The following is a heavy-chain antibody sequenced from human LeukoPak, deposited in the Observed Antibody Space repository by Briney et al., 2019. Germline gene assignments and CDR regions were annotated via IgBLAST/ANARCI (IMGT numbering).Heavy chain of an antibody. D-gene: IGHD4-17*01. J-gene: IGHJ4*02. CDR2: IFYSGST. CDR1: SGSIRSSSYY. V-gene: IGHV4-39*01. CDR3: ARGRGFYYGDYFDY. Sequence: SETLSLTCTVSSGSIRSSSYYWGWIRQPPGKGLEWIGSIFYSGSTYYNPSLKSRVTMSVDTSKNQFSLKLSSVTAADTAVYYCARGRGFYYGDYFDYWGQGTLVTVSS.